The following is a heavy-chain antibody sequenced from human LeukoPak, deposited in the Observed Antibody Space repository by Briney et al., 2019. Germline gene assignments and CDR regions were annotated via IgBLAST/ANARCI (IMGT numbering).Heavy chain of an antibody. CDR1: GFSFSNYA. V-gene: IGHV3-23*01. Sequence: PGGSLRLSCAASGFSFSNYAMSWVRQAPGKGLEWVSAISSSGGSTYYADSVKGRFTISRDNSKNTLYLQMNSLRAEDTAVYYCAKYSLGAYCGGDCYARWGDYYYYYYMDVWGKGTTVTVSS. CDR2: ISSSGGST. D-gene: IGHD2-21*02. CDR3: AKYSLGAYCGGDCYARWGDYYYYYYMDV. J-gene: IGHJ6*03.